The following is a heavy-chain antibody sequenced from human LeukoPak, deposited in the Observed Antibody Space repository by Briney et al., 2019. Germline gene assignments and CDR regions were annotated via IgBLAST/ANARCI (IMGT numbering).Heavy chain of an antibody. CDR1: GFTFSNYN. D-gene: IGHD3-16*01. J-gene: IGHJ3*02. CDR2: IKSKTDGGTT. Sequence: GGSLRLSCAASGFTFSNYNMNWVRQAPGKGLEWVGRIKSKTDGGTTDYAAPVKGRFTISRDDSKNTLYLQMNSLKTEDTAVYYCTTDYDYVWGSSFGAFDIWGQGTMVTVSS. V-gene: IGHV3-15*01. CDR3: TTDYDYVWGSSFGAFDI.